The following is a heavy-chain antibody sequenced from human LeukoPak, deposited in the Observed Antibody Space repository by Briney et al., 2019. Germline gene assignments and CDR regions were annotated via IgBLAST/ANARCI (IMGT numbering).Heavy chain of an antibody. J-gene: IGHJ4*02. V-gene: IGHV3-7*01. CDR1: GFTFSSYW. CDR3: AKWELYSGFYYIDY. D-gene: IGHD1-26*01. CDR2: IKPDGSLI. Sequence: GGSLRLSCAACGFTFSSYWMTWVRQGPGKGLEWVANIKPDGSLIYYVDSVKGRFTISRDNAKNSLYLQMNSLRAEDTAVYYCAKWELYSGFYYIDYWGQGTLATVSS.